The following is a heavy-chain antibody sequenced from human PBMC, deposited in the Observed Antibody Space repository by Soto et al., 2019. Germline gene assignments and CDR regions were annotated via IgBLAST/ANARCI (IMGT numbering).Heavy chain of an antibody. CDR3: AHREGDDYVWGSYKDAFDV. V-gene: IGHV2-5*02. CDR2: IYGDDGE. D-gene: IGHD3-16*01. Sequence: QITLKESGPTLMKPTQTLTLTCTFSGFSLSSSGVGVGWIRQPPGKALEWLALIYGDDGERYTPSLKTRLTITKDTSKNQVVLTMTNIDPVDTATYYCAHREGDDYVWGSYKDAFDVWGQGTMVTVSS. J-gene: IGHJ3*01. CDR1: GFSLSSSGVG.